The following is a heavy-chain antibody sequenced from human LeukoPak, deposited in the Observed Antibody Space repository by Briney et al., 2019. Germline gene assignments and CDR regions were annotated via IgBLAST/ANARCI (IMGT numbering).Heavy chain of an antibody. Sequence: GASVKVSCKASGYTFTSYYMHWVRQAPGQGLEWMGIINPSGGSTSYAQKSQGRVTMTRDTSTSTVYMELSSLRSEDTAVCYCAGGYSGYEEFVANFDYWGQGTLVTVSS. CDR3: AGGYSGYEEFVANFDY. J-gene: IGHJ4*02. CDR1: GYTFTSYY. CDR2: INPSGGST. D-gene: IGHD5-12*01. V-gene: IGHV1-46*01.